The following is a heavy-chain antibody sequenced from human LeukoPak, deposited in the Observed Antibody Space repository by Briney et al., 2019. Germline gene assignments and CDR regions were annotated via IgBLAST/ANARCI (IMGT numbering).Heavy chain of an antibody. CDR2: ISSSGSTI. D-gene: IGHD3-22*01. J-gene: IGHJ4*02. CDR1: GFTFSSYE. CDR3: AKPPLSYYYDSSGELYDLYYFDY. Sequence: PGGSLRLSCAASGFTFSSYEMNWVCQAPGKGLEWVSYISSSGSTIYYADSVKGRFTISRDNAKNTLYLQMNSLRAEDTAVYYCAKPPLSYYYDSSGELYDLYYFDYWGQGTLVTVSS. V-gene: IGHV3-48*03.